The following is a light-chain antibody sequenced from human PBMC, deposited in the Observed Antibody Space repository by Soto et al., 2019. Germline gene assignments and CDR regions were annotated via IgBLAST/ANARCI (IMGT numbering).Light chain of an antibody. Sequence: EIVWPQSPGTLSLSPGERATLSCRASQSVRSDYLAWYQQKPGQAPRLHIYGASTRATGIPDRFTGSGSGTDFTLTISRLEPEDFAVYYCQQYGSSPRPFGQGTKVDIK. CDR2: GAS. J-gene: IGKJ1*01. CDR3: QQYGSSPRP. CDR1: QSVRSDY. V-gene: IGKV3-20*01.